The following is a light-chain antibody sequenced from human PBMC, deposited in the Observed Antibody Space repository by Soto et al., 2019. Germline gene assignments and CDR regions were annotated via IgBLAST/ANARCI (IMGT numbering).Light chain of an antibody. J-gene: IGLJ2*01. CDR1: SSDVGAYNY. CDR2: EVS. V-gene: IGLV2-14*01. CDR3: GSSTSSSTLVV. Sequence: QSALTQPASVSGSPGQSITISCTGTSSDVGAYNYVSWYQQHPGKAPKLMVYEVSHRPSGVSNRFSGSKSGNTASLTISGLQAEDEGDYYCGSSTSSSTLVVFGGGTKVTVL.